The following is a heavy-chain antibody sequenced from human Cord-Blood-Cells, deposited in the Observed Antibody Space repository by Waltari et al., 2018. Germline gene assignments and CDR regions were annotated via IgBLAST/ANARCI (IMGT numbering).Heavy chain of an antibody. CDR1: GSTLTALS. V-gene: IGHV1-24*01. CDR2: FDPEDGET. Sequence: QVQLVQSGAEVKKPGASVKVSCTVSGSTLTALSMPWVRQAPGKGLEWMGGFDPEDGETIYAQKFQGRVTMTEDTSTDTAYMELSSLRSEDTAVYYCATAGKYSSSDAFDIWGQGTMVTVSS. J-gene: IGHJ3*02. D-gene: IGHD6-6*01. CDR3: ATAGKYSSSDAFDI.